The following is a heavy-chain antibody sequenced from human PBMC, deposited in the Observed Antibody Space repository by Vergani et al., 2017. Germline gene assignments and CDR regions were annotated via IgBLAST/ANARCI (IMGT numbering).Heavy chain of an antibody. V-gene: IGHV3-7*01. CDR2: IKQDGSEK. Sequence: EVQLVESGGGLVQPGGSLRLSCAASGFTFSSSWMSWVRQAPGKGLEWVANIKQDGSEKYYVDSVKGRFTISRDNAKNSLYLQMNSLRAEDTAVYYCARDRTMITFGGVGGQGTLVTVSS. CDR1: GFTFSSSW. J-gene: IGHJ4*02. CDR3: ARDRTMITFGGV. D-gene: IGHD3-16*01.